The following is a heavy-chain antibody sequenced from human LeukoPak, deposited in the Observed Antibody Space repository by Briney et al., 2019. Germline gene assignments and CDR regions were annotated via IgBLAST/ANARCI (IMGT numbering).Heavy chain of an antibody. J-gene: IGHJ3*02. D-gene: IGHD4-17*01. Sequence: ASVKVSCKASGYTFTSYGISWVRQAPGQGLEWMGWISAYNGNTNYAQKFQGRVTITADESTSTAYMELSSLRSEDTAVYYCARLGDTVTNIPIPDAFDIWGQGTMVTVSS. CDR3: ARLGDTVTNIPIPDAFDI. CDR2: ISAYNGNT. V-gene: IGHV1-18*01. CDR1: GYTFTSYG.